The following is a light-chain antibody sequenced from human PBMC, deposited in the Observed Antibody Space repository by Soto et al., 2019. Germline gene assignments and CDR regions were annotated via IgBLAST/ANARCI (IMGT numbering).Light chain of an antibody. J-gene: IGKJ4*01. CDR2: ATS. CDR3: QHSYSTPLT. Sequence: DIQMTQSPSSLSASVGDRVTITCRASQTINGYLNWYQQKPGKAPNLLIYATSSLQSGVPSRFSGSGSGTDFTLIIRNLQPEAFATYYCQHSYSTPLTFARGTKVEVK. CDR1: QTINGY. V-gene: IGKV1-39*01.